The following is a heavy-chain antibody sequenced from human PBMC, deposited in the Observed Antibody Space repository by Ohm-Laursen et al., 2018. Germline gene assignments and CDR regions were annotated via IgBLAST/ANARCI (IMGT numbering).Heavy chain of an antibody. Sequence: ASVKVSCKASGYTLTGYYMHWVRQAPGQGLEWMGWINPNSGGTNYAQKFQGRVTMIRDTSISTAYMELSRLRSDDTAVYYCARDVIVVVPAAMPTYYYYGMDVWGQGTTVTVSS. D-gene: IGHD2-2*01. CDR1: GYTLTGYY. CDR2: INPNSGGT. V-gene: IGHV1-2*02. CDR3: ARDVIVVVPAAMPTYYYYGMDV. J-gene: IGHJ6*02.